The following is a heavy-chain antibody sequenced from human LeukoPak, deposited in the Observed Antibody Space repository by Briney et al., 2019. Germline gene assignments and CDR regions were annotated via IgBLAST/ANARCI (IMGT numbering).Heavy chain of an antibody. CDR2: IYWDDDK. Sequence: SGPTLLNPTQTLTLTCSFSGFSLTTRPLGVGWIRQPPGKALEWLAVIYWDDDKRYNPSLKTRLTVTTATSKNQVVLIMTNMDPVDTATYYCAHRRSGYDWNHGDFDYWGQGTLVTVSP. D-gene: IGHD1-20*01. CDR3: AHRRSGYDWNHGDFDY. J-gene: IGHJ4*02. CDR1: GFSLTTRPLG. V-gene: IGHV2-5*02.